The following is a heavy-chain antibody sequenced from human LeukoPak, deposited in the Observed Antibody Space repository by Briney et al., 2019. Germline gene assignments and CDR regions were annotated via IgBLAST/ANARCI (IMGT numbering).Heavy chain of an antibody. J-gene: IGHJ4*02. CDR3: AKGVWDGDYPYFDY. CDR1: GFTFSSYA. D-gene: IGHD4-17*01. CDR2: ISGSGGST. V-gene: IGHV3-23*01. Sequence: GGSLRLSCAASGFTFSSYATSWVRQAPGKGLEWVSAISGSGGSTYYADSVKGRFTISRDNSKNTLYLQMNSLRAEDTAVYYCAKGVWDGDYPYFDYWGQGTLVTVSS.